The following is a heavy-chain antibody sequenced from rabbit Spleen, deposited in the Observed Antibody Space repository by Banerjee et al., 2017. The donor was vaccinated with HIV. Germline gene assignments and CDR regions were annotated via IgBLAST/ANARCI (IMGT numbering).Heavy chain of an antibody. D-gene: IGHD1-1*01. CDR2: INAVTGKA. J-gene: IGHJ4*01. V-gene: IGHV1S40*01. CDR1: GFSFSNYYY. CDR3: ARDLVSVIGWNFNL. Sequence: QSLEESGGGLVKPGASLTLTCKASGFSFSNYYYMCWVRQAPGKGLQWIACINAVTGKAVYATWAKGRFTFSKTSSTTVTLQMTSLTAADTATYFCARDLVSVIGWNFNLWGPGTLVTVS.